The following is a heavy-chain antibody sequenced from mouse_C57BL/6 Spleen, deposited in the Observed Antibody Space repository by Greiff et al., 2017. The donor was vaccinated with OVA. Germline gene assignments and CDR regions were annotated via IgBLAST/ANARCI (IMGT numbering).Heavy chain of an antibody. CDR1: GYTFTSYW. CDR3: ARSGWYYFDY. Sequence: QVQLKQPGAELVMPGASVKLSCKASGYTFTSYWMHWVKQRPGQGLEWIGEIDPSDSYTNYNQKFKGKSTLTVDKSSSTAYMQLSSLTSEDSAVYYCARSGWYYFDYWGQGTTLTVSS. CDR2: IDPSDSYT. V-gene: IGHV1-69*01. J-gene: IGHJ2*01. D-gene: IGHD2-3*01.